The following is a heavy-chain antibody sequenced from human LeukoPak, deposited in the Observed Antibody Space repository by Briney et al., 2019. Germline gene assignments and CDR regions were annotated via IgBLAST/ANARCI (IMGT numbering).Heavy chain of an antibody. D-gene: IGHD1-7*01. CDR2: INHSGST. CDR1: GGSFSGYY. V-gene: IGHV4-34*01. J-gene: IGHJ6*03. Sequence: SETLSLTCAVYGGSFSGYYWSWIRQPPGKGLEWIGEINHSGSTNYNPSLKSRVTISVDTSKNQFSLKLSSVTAADTAVYYCARGPARRGGYNWNYGYYYYMDVWGKGTTVTVSS. CDR3: ARGPARRGGYNWNYGYYYYMDV.